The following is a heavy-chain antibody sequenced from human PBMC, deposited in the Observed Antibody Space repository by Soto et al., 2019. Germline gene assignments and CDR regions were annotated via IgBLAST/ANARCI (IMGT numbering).Heavy chain of an antibody. CDR3: ARARLGFDY. CDR2: IYSGGST. CDR1: VFTVISNY. D-gene: IGHD4-17*01. J-gene: IGHJ4*02. V-gene: IGHV3-53*01. Sequence: GGSLRLSCASSVFTVISNYMSWGRQAPGKGLEWVSVIYSGGSTYYADSVKGRFTISRDNSKNTLYLQINSLRAEDTAVYYCARARLGFDYWGQGTLVTVSS.